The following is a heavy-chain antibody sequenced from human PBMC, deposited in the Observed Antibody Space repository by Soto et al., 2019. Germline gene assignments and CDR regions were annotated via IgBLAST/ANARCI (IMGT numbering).Heavy chain of an antibody. CDR3: ARKPLDIVVVVAAGGGGMDV. J-gene: IGHJ6*02. D-gene: IGHD2-15*01. CDR2: ISAHNGNT. Sequence: AASVKVFCKASGYTFTSYGISWVRQAPGQGLEWMGWISAHNGNTNYAQKLQGRVTMTTDTSTSTAYMELRSLRSDDTAVYYCARKPLDIVVVVAAGGGGMDVWGQGTTVTVSS. CDR1: GYTFTSYG. V-gene: IGHV1-18*01.